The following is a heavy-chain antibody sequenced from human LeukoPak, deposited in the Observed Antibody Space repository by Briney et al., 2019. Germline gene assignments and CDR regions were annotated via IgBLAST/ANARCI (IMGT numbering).Heavy chain of an antibody. CDR3: ARVLTAIRYGMDV. J-gene: IGHJ6*04. D-gene: IGHD2-21*02. V-gene: IGHV1-18*04. CDR1: GYTFTSYG. Sequence: ASVTVSCKASGYTFTSYGNSWLRLAPGQGHEWMGLISAYNGNTNYAQKHQGRVTMTTDTSTSTAYMELRSLRSDDTAVYYCARVLTAIRYGMDVWGKGTTVSVSS. CDR2: ISAYNGNT.